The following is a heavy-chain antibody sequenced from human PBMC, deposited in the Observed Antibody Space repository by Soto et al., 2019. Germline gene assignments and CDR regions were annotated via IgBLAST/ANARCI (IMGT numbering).Heavy chain of an antibody. CDR3: ARRRGGFGGGWTTPYFDY. V-gene: IGHV2-5*02. Sequence: QITLKKSGPTVGKPTQTLTLTCSLSGFSLNTGGVGVGWIRQPPGKALEWLAVIYWDDDKSWNPSLRDRLTINRAASADQVVLTVTNMDPVDTGTYYCARRRGGFGGGWTTPYFDYWGQGTLVTVSS. J-gene: IGHJ4*02. CDR2: IYWDDDK. D-gene: IGHD6-19*01. CDR1: GFSLNTGGVG.